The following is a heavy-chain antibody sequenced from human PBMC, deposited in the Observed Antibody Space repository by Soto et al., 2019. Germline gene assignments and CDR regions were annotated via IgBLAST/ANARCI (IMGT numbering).Heavy chain of an antibody. V-gene: IGHV3-23*01. J-gene: IGHJ4*02. CDR1: GFTFSSYA. D-gene: IGHD6-19*01. Sequence: EVQLLESGGGLVQPGGSLRLSCAASGFTFSSYAMSWVLQSPGKGLEWVSAISGSGGSTYYADSVKGRFTISRDNSTNTLYLQMNSLRAEDTAVYYWAKDRTYSSCWYGVLGYWGQGTLVTVSS. CDR3: AKDRTYSSCWYGVLGY. CDR2: ISGSGGST.